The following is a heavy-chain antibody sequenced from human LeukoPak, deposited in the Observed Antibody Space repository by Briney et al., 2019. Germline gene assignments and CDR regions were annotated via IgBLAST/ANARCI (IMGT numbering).Heavy chain of an antibody. CDR3: ARVDYEQQLEFVRPNWFDP. J-gene: IGHJ5*02. V-gene: IGHV6-1*01. CDR1: GDSVSSNSAA. CDR2: TYYRSKWYN. D-gene: IGHD6-13*01. Sequence: SQTLSLTCAISGDSVSSNSAAWNWIRQSPSRGLEWLGRTYYRSKWYNDYAVSVKSRITINPDTSKNQFSLQLNSVTPEDTAVYYCARVDYEQQLEFVRPNWFDPWGQGTLVTVSS.